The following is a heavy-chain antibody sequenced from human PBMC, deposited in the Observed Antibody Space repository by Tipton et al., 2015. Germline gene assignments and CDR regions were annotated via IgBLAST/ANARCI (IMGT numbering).Heavy chain of an antibody. V-gene: IGHV5-51*01. D-gene: IGHD2-15*01. CDR3: ARLFCSGGSCYYSYDAFDI. J-gene: IGHJ3*02. CDR1: GYTFISYW. CDR2: IYADDSDI. Sequence: QLVQSGAEVKKPGESLKISCKGSGYTFISYWIGWVRQMPGKGLEWMGIIYADDSDIRYSPSFQGQVTISVDKSISTAYVQWSSLKASDTAMYYCARLFCSGGSCYYSYDAFDIWGQGTMVTVSS.